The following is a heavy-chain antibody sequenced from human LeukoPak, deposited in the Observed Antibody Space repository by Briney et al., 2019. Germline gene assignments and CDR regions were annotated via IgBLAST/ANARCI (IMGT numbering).Heavy chain of an antibody. J-gene: IGHJ5*02. CDR1: GFTFSSYA. CDR2: ITGSGGST. Sequence: PGGSLRLSCAVSGFTFSSYAMSWVRQAPGKGLEWVSSITGSGGSTKYADSVKGRFTISRDNSKNTLFLQMNSLRGEDTALYYCAKDANSSNWYNWFDPWGQGALVTVSS. CDR3: AKDANSSNWYNWFDP. D-gene: IGHD6-13*01. V-gene: IGHV3-23*01.